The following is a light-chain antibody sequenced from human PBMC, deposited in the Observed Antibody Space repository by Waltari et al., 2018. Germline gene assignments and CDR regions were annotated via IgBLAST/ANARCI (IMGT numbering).Light chain of an antibody. J-gene: IGKJ1*01. Sequence: EIVLTQSPGTLSLSPGDRPTLSCRASQSVSSSYLVWYQQKPGQAPRLLIYGASSRATGIPDRFSGSGSGTDFTLTISRLEPEDFAVYYCQQYGSSPRTFGQGTKVEIK. CDR2: GAS. CDR1: QSVSSSY. CDR3: QQYGSSPRT. V-gene: IGKV3-20*01.